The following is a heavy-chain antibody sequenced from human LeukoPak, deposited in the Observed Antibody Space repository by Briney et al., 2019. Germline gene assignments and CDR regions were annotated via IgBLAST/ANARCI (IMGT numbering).Heavy chain of an antibody. D-gene: IGHD1-20*01. CDR1: GYTFISFY. J-gene: IGHJ4*02. CDR3: ARHSLIGTTPFDY. V-gene: IGHV1-46*01. Sequence: GASVKVSCKASGYTFISFYMHWARQAPGQGLEWMGVINPSGGSTAYAQQFQGRVTMTRDTSTSTVYMELSSLRSEDTAVYYCARHSLIGTTPFDYWGQGTLVTVSS. CDR2: INPSGGST.